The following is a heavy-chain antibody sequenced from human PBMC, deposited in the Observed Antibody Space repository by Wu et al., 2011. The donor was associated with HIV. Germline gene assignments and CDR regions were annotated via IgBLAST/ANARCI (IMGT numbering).Heavy chain of an antibody. CDR1: GGTFSSYA. Sequence: QVQLVQSGAEVKKPGSSVKVSCKASGGTFSSYAISWVRQAPGQGLEWMGGIIPIFGTANYAQKFQGRVTITTDDSTNTAYMELSSLRSEDTAVYYCARVMVRGVVIRAWFDPGAREPWSPSPQ. D-gene: IGHD3-10*01. J-gene: IGHJ5*02. CDR2: IIPIFGTA. V-gene: IGHV1-69*01. CDR3: ARVMVRGVVIRAWFDP.